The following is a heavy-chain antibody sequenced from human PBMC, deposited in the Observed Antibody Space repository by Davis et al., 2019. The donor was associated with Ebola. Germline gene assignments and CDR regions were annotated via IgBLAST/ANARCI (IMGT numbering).Heavy chain of an antibody. D-gene: IGHD4-11*01. CDR2: IKQDGSEK. CDR1: GFTFSSYW. Sequence: GGSLRLSCAASGFTFSSYWMSWVRQAPAQGLEWVANIKQDGSEKYYVDSVKGRFTISRDNSKNTLYLQMGSLRAEDMAVYYCARVGATTEDVWGQGTTVTVSS. CDR3: ARVGATTEDV. V-gene: IGHV3-7*01. J-gene: IGHJ6*02.